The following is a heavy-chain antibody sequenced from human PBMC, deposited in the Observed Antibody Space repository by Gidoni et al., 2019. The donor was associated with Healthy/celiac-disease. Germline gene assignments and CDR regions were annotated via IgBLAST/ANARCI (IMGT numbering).Heavy chain of an antibody. CDR1: GFTFSSYA. D-gene: IGHD6-6*01. CDR2: ISGSGGST. Sequence: EVQLLESGGGLVQPGGSLRLSCAASGFTFSSYAMSWVRQAPGKGLEWVSAISGSGGSTYYADSVKGRFTISRDNSKNTLYLQMNSLRAEDTAVYYCAKGGLKGLLEYSSSSGQFYWGQGTLVTVSS. CDR3: AKGGLKGLLEYSSSSGQFY. J-gene: IGHJ4*02. V-gene: IGHV3-23*01.